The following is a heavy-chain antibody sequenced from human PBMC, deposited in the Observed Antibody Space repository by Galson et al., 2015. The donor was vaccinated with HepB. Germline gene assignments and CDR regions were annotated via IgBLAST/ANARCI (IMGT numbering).Heavy chain of an antibody. V-gene: IGHV4-34*01. CDR1: GGSFVGYY. CDR3: ARGVKYYYGSGTYKT. CDR2: INHSGSP. J-gene: IGHJ5*02. D-gene: IGHD3-10*01. Sequence: TLSLTCIVSGGSFVGYYWSWLRQPPGKGLEWIGEINHSGSPNYNPSLKSRVTISGDVSKNQFSLKLKSVTAADTAVYYCARGVKYYYGSGTYKTWGQGTLVTVSS.